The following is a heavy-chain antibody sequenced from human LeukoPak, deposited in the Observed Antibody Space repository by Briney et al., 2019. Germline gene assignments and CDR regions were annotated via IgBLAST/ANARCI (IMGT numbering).Heavy chain of an antibody. CDR2: IYPSGST. CDR3: ARENSGSYREFDY. D-gene: IGHD1-26*01. J-gene: IGHJ4*02. V-gene: IGHV4-4*07. CDR1: GGSISSYY. Sequence: PSETLSLTCTVSGGSISSYYWIWIRQPAGKGLEWIGRIYPSGSTNYNPSLKSRVTMSVDTSTNQFSLKLSSVTAADTAVYYCARENSGSYREFDYWGQGTLVTVSS.